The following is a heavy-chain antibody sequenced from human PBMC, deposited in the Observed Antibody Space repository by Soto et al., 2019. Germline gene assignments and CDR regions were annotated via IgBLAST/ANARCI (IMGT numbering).Heavy chain of an antibody. V-gene: IGHV3-30-3*01. D-gene: IGHD6-13*01. Sequence: GGALTLLSAAAGFTVSSYAMHWVRQAPGKGLEWVAVISYDGSNKYYADSVKGRFTISRDNSKNTLYLQMNSLRAEDTAVYYCAREMGIASVGAFDYWGHVTLVPV. J-gene: IGHJ4*01. CDR2: ISYDGSNK. CDR1: GFTVSSYA. CDR3: AREMGIASVGAFDY.